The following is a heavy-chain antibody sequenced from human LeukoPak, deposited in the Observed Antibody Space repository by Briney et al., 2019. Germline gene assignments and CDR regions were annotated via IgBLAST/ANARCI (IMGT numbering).Heavy chain of an antibody. V-gene: IGHV4-31*03. D-gene: IGHD3-22*01. CDR3: ARAARQGFTMIVVPFFYFDL. J-gene: IGHJ2*01. Sequence: SETLSLTCTVSGGSISSGASDWGWIRQHPKRGLEWVGYINHSGSTYYNPSLGSRVTMSVDTSKNQFSLKLSSVTAADSAVYYCARAARQGFTMIVVPFFYFDLWGRGTLVTVSS. CDR2: INHSGST. CDR1: GGSISSGASD.